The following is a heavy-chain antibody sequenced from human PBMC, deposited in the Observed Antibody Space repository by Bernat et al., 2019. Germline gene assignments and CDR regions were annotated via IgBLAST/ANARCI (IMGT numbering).Heavy chain of an antibody. V-gene: IGHV4-4*02. CDR1: GGSISSSNW. CDR2: IYHSGST. J-gene: IGHJ2*01. Sequence: QVQLQESGPGLVKPSGTLSPTCAVSGGSISSSNWWSWVRQPPGKGPEWIGEIYHSGSTNYNPSLKSRVTISVDKSKNQFSLKLSSVTAADTAVYYCARDPDILTGYRYFDLWGRGTLVTVSS. CDR3: ARDPDILTGYRYFDL. D-gene: IGHD3-9*01.